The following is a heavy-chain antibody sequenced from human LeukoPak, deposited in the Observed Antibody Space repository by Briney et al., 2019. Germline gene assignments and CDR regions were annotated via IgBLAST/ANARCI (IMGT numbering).Heavy chain of an antibody. Sequence: GGSVRLLCAASGFTFSSYWVSCVRHAPGEGMEWVANIKQDGTEKYYMDSVKGRFSISRDNAKNSLYLQMNALRAEDTAVYYCARDVRPDYWGQGTLVSVPT. CDR2: IKQDGTEK. CDR1: GFTFSSYW. J-gene: IGHJ4*02. D-gene: IGHD6-6*01. CDR3: ARDVRPDY. V-gene: IGHV3-7*04.